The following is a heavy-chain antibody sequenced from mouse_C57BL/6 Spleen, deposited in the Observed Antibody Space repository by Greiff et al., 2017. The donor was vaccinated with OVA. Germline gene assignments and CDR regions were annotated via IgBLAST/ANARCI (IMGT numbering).Heavy chain of an antibody. CDR3: ARTYDYDEGFDD. J-gene: IGHJ3*01. Sequence: QVQLQQSGPELVKPGASVKFSCKASGYAFSSSWMNWVKQRPGKGLEWIGRIYPGDGDTNYNGKFKGKATLTADKSSSTAYMQLRSLTSEDSAVYFCARTYDYDEGFDDWGQGTMVTVSA. D-gene: IGHD2-4*01. CDR1: GYAFSSSW. V-gene: IGHV1-82*01. CDR2: IYPGDGDT.